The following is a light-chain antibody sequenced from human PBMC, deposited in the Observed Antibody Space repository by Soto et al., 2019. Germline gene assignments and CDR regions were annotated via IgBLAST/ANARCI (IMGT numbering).Light chain of an antibody. J-gene: IGKJ3*01. V-gene: IGKV3-15*01. CDR1: QSVGRN. CDR3: QQYNNWPLFT. CDR2: GAS. Sequence: EIVMTQSPATLSVSPGERATLSCRASQSVGRNLAWYQQKPGQAPRLLIYGASTRATDIPARFSGSGSGTEFTLTISSLQSEDFAVYCCQQYNNWPLFTFGPGNKVDIK.